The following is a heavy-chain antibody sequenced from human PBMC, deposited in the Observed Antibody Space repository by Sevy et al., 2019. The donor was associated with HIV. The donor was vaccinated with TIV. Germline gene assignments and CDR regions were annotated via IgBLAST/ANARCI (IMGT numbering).Heavy chain of an antibody. V-gene: IGHV3-11*01. D-gene: IGHD2-8*01. CDR3: ARENRHCTNGICYGYYGMDV. J-gene: IGHJ6*02. CDR2: ISLSGSTI. Sequence: GGSLRLSCAAYRFTFSDYFMSWIRQAPGKGLEWISYISLSGSTIYYADSVKGRFTISRDNAKNSLYLQMNSLRAEDTAVYYCARENRHCTNGICYGYYGMDVWGQGTTVTVSS. CDR1: RFTFSDYF.